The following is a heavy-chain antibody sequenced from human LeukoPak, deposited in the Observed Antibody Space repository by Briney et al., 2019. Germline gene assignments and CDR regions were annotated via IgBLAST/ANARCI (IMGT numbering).Heavy chain of an antibody. CDR2: ISYHGSDK. V-gene: IGHV3-30*03. J-gene: IGHJ4*02. CDR3: AIDSSGYPDY. CDR1: RFPFNTYG. D-gene: IGHD3-22*01. Sequence: PGRSLRLSCAASRFPFNTYGMHWVRQAPGKGLEWVAVISYHGSDKYYADSVKGRFTISRDNSKNTLYLQMNSLRAEDTAVYHCAIDSSGYPDYWGQGTLVTVSS.